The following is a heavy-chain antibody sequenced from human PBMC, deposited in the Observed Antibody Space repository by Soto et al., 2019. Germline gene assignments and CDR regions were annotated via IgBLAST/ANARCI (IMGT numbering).Heavy chain of an antibody. CDR2: ISWNSGSI. Sequence: EVQLVESGGGLVQPGRSLRLSCAASGFTFDDYAMHWVRQAPGKGLEWVSGISWNSGSIGYADSVKGRFTISRDNAKNSLYLQMNSLRAEDTALYYCAIDSPGGYCSGGSCYPIWGQGTMVTVSS. J-gene: IGHJ3*02. CDR3: AIDSPGGYCSGGSCYPI. CDR1: GFTFDDYA. D-gene: IGHD2-15*01. V-gene: IGHV3-9*01.